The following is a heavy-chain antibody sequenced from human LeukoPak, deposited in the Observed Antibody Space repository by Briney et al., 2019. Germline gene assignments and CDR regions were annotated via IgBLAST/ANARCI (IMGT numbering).Heavy chain of an antibody. CDR3: ASLYSSGWYASGWFDP. D-gene: IGHD6-19*01. Sequence: SETLSLTCAVYGGSFSGYYWSWIRQPPGKGLEWIGEINHSGSTNYNPSLKSRVTISVDTSKNQFSLKLSSVTAADTAVYYCASLYSSGWYASGWFDPWGQGTLVTVSS. CDR2: INHSGST. J-gene: IGHJ5*02. V-gene: IGHV4-34*01. CDR1: GGSFSGYY.